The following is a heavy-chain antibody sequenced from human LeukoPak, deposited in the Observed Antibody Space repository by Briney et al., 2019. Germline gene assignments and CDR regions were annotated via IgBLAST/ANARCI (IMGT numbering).Heavy chain of an antibody. V-gene: IGHV1-18*01. CDR3: ARADYEGYNWNDDAFDI. Sequence: ASVKVSCKASGYTFTSYGISWVRQAPGQGLEWMGWISAYNGNTNYAQKLQGRVTMTTDTSTSTAYMELRSLRSDDTAVYYCARADYEGYNWNDDAFDIWGQGTMVTVSS. D-gene: IGHD1-1*01. CDR2: ISAYNGNT. CDR1: GYTFTSYG. J-gene: IGHJ3*02.